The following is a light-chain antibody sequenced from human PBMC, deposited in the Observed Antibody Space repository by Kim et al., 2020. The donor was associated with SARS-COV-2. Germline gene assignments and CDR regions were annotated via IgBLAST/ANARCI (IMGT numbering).Light chain of an antibody. Sequence: EIVLTQSPGTLSLSPGERATLSCRASQSVSSTYLAWYQQKPGQAPRLLIYSASNRATGIPDRFSGSGSGTDFTLSISRLEPEDFAVYYCQQYGVSPPIHFGPGTKVDIK. V-gene: IGKV3-20*01. CDR1: QSVSSTY. CDR3: QQYGVSPPIH. CDR2: SAS. J-gene: IGKJ3*01.